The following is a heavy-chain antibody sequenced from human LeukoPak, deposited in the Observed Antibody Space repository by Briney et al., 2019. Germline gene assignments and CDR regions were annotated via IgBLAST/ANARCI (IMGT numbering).Heavy chain of an antibody. D-gene: IGHD3-22*01. CDR3: ARVPLYDRSGYYFDY. CDR2: ISTSGRAI. J-gene: IGHJ4*02. Sequence: TGGSLRLSCAASGFTFSNYNINWVRQAPGKGLEWVSYISTSGRAIFYADSVKGRFTISRDNAKNSLFLQMNSLRDEDTAVYYCARVPLYDRSGYYFDYWGLGTLVTDSS. V-gene: IGHV3-48*02. CDR1: GFTFSNYN.